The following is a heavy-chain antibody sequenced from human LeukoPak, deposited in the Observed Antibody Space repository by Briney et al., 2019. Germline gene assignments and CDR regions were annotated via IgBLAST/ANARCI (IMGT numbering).Heavy chain of an antibody. CDR2: IGRDGSEK. J-gene: IGHJ4*02. CDR1: GFTFSSYW. Sequence: GGSLRLSCAASGFTFSSYWMSWVRQAPGKGLEWVATIGRDGSEKFYVDSVKGRFTISRDNAKNSLFLQIYSLRAEDSSVYYCARTVRWSDYFDYWGQGALVTVPS. CDR3: ARTVRWSDYFDY. D-gene: IGHD6-13*01. V-gene: IGHV3-7*01.